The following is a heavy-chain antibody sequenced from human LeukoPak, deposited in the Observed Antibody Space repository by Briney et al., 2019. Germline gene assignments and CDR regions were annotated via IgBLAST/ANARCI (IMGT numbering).Heavy chain of an antibody. D-gene: IGHD3-10*01. V-gene: IGHV3-53*01. CDR3: ARGRQCYGSGSYFDY. CDR1: GFTVSSNY. CDR2: IYSGGST. Sequence: PGGSLRLSCAASGFTVSSNYMSWVRQAPGKGLEWVSVIYSGGSTYYADSVKGRFTISRDNSKNTLYLQMNSLRAEDTAVYYCARGRQCYGSGSYFDYWGQGTLVTVSS. J-gene: IGHJ4*02.